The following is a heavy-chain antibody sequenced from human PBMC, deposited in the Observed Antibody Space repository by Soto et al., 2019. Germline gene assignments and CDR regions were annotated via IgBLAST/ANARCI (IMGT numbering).Heavy chain of an antibody. CDR1: GGTFSSYA. CDR3: ARDYDFWSGYSSSGYYYYYAMDV. J-gene: IGHJ6*02. V-gene: IGHV1-69*06. D-gene: IGHD3-3*01. Sequence: SVKVSCKASGGTFSSYAMSWVRQAPGQGLEWMGGIIPIFGTANYAQKFQGRVTITADKSTSTAYMELSSLRSEDTAVYYCARDYDFWSGYSSSGYYYYYAMDVWGQGTTVTVSS. CDR2: IIPIFGTA.